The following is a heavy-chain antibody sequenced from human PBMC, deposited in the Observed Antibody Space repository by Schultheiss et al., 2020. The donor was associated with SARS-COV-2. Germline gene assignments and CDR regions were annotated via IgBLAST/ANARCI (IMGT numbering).Heavy chain of an antibody. CDR2: IGGSSTSI. J-gene: IGHJ4*02. Sequence: GESLKISCAASGFTFRTYSMNWVRQAPGKGLEWVASIGGSSTSIYYADSVKGRFTISRDNAKNSLYLQMNSLRAEDTAVYYCAREVDEGFDYWGQGTLVTVSS. V-gene: IGHV3-21*01. CDR1: GFTFRTYS. D-gene: IGHD5-12*01. CDR3: AREVDEGFDY.